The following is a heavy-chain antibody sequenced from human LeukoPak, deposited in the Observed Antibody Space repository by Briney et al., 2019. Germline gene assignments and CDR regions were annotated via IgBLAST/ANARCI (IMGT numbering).Heavy chain of an antibody. J-gene: IGHJ6*03. CDR1: GGSINNGGYY. V-gene: IGHV4-39*07. CDR2: IYYSGST. CDR3: ARVVRFLEWPYYMDV. D-gene: IGHD3-3*01. Sequence: SETLSLTCTVSGGSINNGGYYWSWIRQHPGKGLEWIGSIYYSGSTYYNPSLKSRVTISVDTSKNQFSLKLSSVTAADTAVYYCARVVRFLEWPYYMDVWGKGTTVTVSS.